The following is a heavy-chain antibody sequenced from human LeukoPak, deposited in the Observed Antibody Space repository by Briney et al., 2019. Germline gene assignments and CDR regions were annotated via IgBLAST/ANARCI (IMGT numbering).Heavy chain of an antibody. V-gene: IGHV4-61*02. D-gene: IGHD2-15*01. J-gene: IGHJ5*02. CDR3: ARVDGSCSGGSCPSGNWFDP. CDR1: RGSISSGNYY. CDR2: FHTRGST. Sequence: SETLALTCTVSRGSISSGNYYWSWIRQPAGKGLEWIGRFHTRGSTKYNPSLKSRVIISVDTSKNQFSLKLNSVTAADTAVYYCARVDGSCSGGSCPSGNWFDPWGQGTLVTVSS.